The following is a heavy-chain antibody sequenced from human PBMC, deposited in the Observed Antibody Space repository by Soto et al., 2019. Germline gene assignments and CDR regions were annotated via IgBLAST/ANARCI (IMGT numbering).Heavy chain of an antibody. Sequence: PGGSLRLSYAASGLNFSSYSMNWVRQAPGKGLEWVAVISYDGSNKYYTDSVKGRFTISRDSSKNMLYLQMNSLRAEDTAVYYCAKEDSSSWHYYYGMDVWGQGTTVTVSS. CDR1: GLNFSSYS. D-gene: IGHD6-13*01. CDR2: ISYDGSNK. V-gene: IGHV3-30*18. J-gene: IGHJ6*02. CDR3: AKEDSSSWHYYYGMDV.